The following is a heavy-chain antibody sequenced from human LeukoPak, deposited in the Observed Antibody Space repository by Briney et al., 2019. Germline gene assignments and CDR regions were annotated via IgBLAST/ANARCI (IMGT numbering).Heavy chain of an antibody. D-gene: IGHD3-22*01. CDR2: ISYDGSNK. V-gene: IGHV3-30-3*02. J-gene: IGHJ4*02. CDR3: AKDRSYYDRSAAGD. Sequence: GGSLRLSCAASGFTFSSYAMHWVRQAPGKGLEWVAVISYDGSNKYYADSVKGRFTISRDNSKNTLYLQMNSLRAEDTAVYYCAKDRSYYDRSAAGDWGQGTLVTVSS. CDR1: GFTFSSYA.